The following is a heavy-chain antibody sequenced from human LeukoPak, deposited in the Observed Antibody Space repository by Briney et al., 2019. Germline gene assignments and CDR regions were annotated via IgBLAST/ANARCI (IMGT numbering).Heavy chain of an antibody. D-gene: IGHD3-10*01. V-gene: IGHV4-61*02. CDR1: VGSISSGSSY. CDR3: AALGGGS. J-gene: IGHJ5*02. CDR2: IYRSGST. Sequence: SQTLSLTCIVSVGSISSGSSYLSWIRQPAGKGLECIGRIYRSGSTNYNPSLKSRVTILLDTYKNQFSVKLTSVTAADTAVYYCAALGGGSWGQGTLVTVSS.